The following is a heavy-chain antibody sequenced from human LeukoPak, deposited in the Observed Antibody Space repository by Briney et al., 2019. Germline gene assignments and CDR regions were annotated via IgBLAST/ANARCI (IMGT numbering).Heavy chain of an antibody. CDR2: INPNSGGT. Sequence: ASVKVSCKSSGYTFTDYYVRWVRQAPGQGLEWMGWINPNSGGTNYAQKFQGRVTITRDTSISTAYMELTSLRSDDTAVFYCARVVAWLQFSGSAFDMWGQGTMVTVSS. J-gene: IGHJ3*02. CDR1: GYTFTDYY. CDR3: ARVVAWLQFSGSAFDM. V-gene: IGHV1-2*02. D-gene: IGHD5-24*01.